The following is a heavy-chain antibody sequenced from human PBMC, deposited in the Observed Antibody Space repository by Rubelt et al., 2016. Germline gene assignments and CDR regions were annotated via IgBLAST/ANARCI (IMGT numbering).Heavy chain of an antibody. CDR2: ISYDGSNK. Sequence: EWVAVISYDGSNKYYADSVKGRFTISRDNSKNTLYLQMNSLRAEDTAVYYCAKDREGYCSSTSCYSFDYWGQGTLVAVSS. D-gene: IGHD2-2*02. V-gene: IGHV3-30*18. J-gene: IGHJ4*02. CDR3: AKDREGYCSSTSCYSFDY.